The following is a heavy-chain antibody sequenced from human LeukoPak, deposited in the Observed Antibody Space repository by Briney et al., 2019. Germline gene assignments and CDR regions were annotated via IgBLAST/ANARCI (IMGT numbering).Heavy chain of an antibody. CDR3: AREGSMTARPFVSIDY. D-gene: IGHD6-6*01. CDR2: IHASGST. V-gene: IGHV4-4*07. Sequence: SETLSLTCIVSVGSIGSYYWSWIRQPAGKGLEWIGRIHASGSTDYNPSLESRVTMSVDTSKSQFSLRLRSVTAADTAVYHCAREGSMTARPFVSIDYWGQGTLVTVSS. CDR1: VGSIGSYY. J-gene: IGHJ4*02.